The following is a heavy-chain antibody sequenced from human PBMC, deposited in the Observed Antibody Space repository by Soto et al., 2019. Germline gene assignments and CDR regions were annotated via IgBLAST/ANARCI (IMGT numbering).Heavy chain of an antibody. CDR2: VNSDESIT. CDR3: VCFECGRTAVVTAMEANGY. Sequence: GGSLRLSCAASGFTFSNYWMHWVRQGPGKGLVWVARVNSDESITSYADSVKGRFTISRDNAKNTLHLQMSSLRFEDTALYYCVCFECGRTAVVTAMEANGYWGQGTLVTVSS. D-gene: IGHD2-21*02. CDR1: GFTFSNYW. J-gene: IGHJ4*02. V-gene: IGHV3-74*01.